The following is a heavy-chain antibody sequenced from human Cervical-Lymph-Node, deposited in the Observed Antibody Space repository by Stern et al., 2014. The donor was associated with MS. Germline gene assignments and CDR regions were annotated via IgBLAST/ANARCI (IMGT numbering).Heavy chain of an antibody. D-gene: IGHD4-11*01. CDR2: IDDTGRT. J-gene: IGHJ4*02. Sequence: VQLEESGPGLVKPSETLSRTCTVSGGSISSSYYWGWIRQSSGKGLEWIGSIDDTGRTFYNPSLKSRVTLSVAASNNQFSLTLRSVTAADTAVYYCVRQVTVRSRFDYWGQGTLVTVSS. CDR1: GGSISSSYY. CDR3: VRQVTVRSRFDY. V-gene: IGHV4-39*01.